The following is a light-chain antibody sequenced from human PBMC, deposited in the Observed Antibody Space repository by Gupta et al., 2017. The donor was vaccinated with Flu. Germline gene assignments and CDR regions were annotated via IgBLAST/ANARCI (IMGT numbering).Light chain of an antibody. J-gene: IGLJ3*02. CDR2: NTN. CDR1: SGSVSTYYY. V-gene: IGLV8-61*01. Sequence: TVTLTCALSSGSVSTYYYPSWYRQTPSQTPRPLIYNTNSRASGVPDRFSGSILGNKAALTITGAQADDECDYYCVVDLGNGIRVFGGGTKLTVL. CDR3: VVDLGNGIRV.